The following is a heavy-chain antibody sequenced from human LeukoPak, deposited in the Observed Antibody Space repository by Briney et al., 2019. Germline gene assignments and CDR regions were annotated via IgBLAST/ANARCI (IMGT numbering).Heavy chain of an antibody. J-gene: IGHJ4*02. CDR2: IHWNDDK. CDR1: GCSLSTRGVG. V-gene: IGHV2-5*01. D-gene: IGHD2-2*01. Sequence: SAPTLLNPTQTFTLTCSFSGCSLSTRGVGVGWIRHPPGKALEWLALIHWNDDKRYRPSLKSRLTLPKDTSKNQVVLTMTNMDPVDTATYYCAHRPPSSTIHFDYWGQGTLATVSS. CDR3: AHRPPSSTIHFDY.